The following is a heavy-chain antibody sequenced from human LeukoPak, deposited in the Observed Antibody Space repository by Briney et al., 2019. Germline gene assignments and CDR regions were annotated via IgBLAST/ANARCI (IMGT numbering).Heavy chain of an antibody. D-gene: IGHD5-18*01. V-gene: IGHV3-21*01. CDR1: GFTFSSYI. CDR3: ARGYTHGLDV. Sequence: GGSLRLSCAASGFTFSSYIMNWVRQAPGQGLEWVSSISGSNNYIYYADSVKGRFTISRDNAKNPLYLQMNSLIADDTAVYYCARGYTHGLDVWGQGTTVTVSS. J-gene: IGHJ6*02. CDR2: ISGSNNYI.